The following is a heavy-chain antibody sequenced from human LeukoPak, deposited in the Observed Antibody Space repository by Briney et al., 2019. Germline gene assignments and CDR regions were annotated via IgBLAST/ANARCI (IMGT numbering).Heavy chain of an antibody. CDR2: INPNSGGT. J-gene: IGHJ4*02. D-gene: IGHD3-22*01. CDR3: ARVPLTSYDSSGYYYPLNDY. V-gene: IGHV1-2*06. CDR1: GYTFTGYY. Sequence: ASVKVSCKASGYTFTGYYMHWVRQAPGQGLEWMGRINPNSGGTNYAQKFQGRVTMTRDTSISTAYMELSRPRSDDTAVYYCARVPLTSYDSSGYYYPLNDYWGQGTLVTVSS.